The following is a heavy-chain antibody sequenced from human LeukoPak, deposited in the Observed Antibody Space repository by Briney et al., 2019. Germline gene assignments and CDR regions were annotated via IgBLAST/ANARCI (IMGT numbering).Heavy chain of an antibody. V-gene: IGHV1-69*13. CDR1: GGTFSSYA. CDR2: IIPIFGTA. CDR3: ARGHWGSGYFDY. Sequence: SVKVSCKASGGTFSSYAISWVRQAPGQGLEWMGGIIPIFGTANYAQKFQGRVTITADESTSTAYMGLSSLRSEDTAVYYCARGHWGSGYFDYWGQGILVTVSS. J-gene: IGHJ4*02. D-gene: IGHD3-10*01.